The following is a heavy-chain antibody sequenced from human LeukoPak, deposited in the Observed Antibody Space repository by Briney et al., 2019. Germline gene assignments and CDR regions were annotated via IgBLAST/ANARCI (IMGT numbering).Heavy chain of an antibody. D-gene: IGHD3-22*01. V-gene: IGHV4-31*03. J-gene: IGHJ5*02. CDR3: ARGVMYYYDSSGHHWFDP. Sequence: PSQTLSLTCTVSGGSISSGGYYWSWIRQHPGEGLEWIGYIYYSGSTYYNPSLKSRVTISVDTSKNQFSLKLSSVTAADTAVYYCARGVMYYYDSSGHHWFDPWGQGTLVTVSS. CDR1: GGSISSGGYY. CDR2: IYYSGST.